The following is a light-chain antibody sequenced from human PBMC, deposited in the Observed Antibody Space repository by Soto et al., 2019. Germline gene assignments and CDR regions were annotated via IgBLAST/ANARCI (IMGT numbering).Light chain of an antibody. CDR1: QSVSNNY. Sequence: SVVPLSPGPLSLSPGERATLSCRASQSVSNNYLAWYQQKPGQAPRLLIYGASNRATGTPDRFSGSGSGTDFTLTISRLEPEDFAVYYCQQYGSSPQTFGHGTKVDIK. CDR3: QQYGSSPQT. CDR2: GAS. J-gene: IGKJ1*01. V-gene: IGKV3-20*01.